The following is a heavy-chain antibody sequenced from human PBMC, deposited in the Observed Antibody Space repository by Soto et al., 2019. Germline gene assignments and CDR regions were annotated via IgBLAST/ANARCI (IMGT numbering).Heavy chain of an antibody. J-gene: IGHJ3*02. CDR1: GFTFSSYA. CDR2: ISASGAST. Sequence: QRLSCAASGFTFSSYAMNWVRQAPGKGLEWVSDISASGASTYYADSVKGRFTISRDNSKNTLYLQMNSLRAEDTAIYYCAKDSAREESMIVVVSVGSFDIWGQGTRVTVSS. CDR3: AKDSAREESMIVVVSVGSFDI. V-gene: IGHV3-23*01. D-gene: IGHD3-22*01.